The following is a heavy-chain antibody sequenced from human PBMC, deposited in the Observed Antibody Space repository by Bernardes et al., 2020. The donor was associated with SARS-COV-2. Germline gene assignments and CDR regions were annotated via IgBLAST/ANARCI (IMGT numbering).Heavy chain of an antibody. V-gene: IGHV3-7*03. Sequence: VGPLILSCAASGFTFSSYCMSWVRQAPGTGLAWVANIKQDGSEKYYVDSVKGRFTISRDNAKKSLYLQMNSLRAEDTAVYYCTRDTNPFRDDLLWGSYLDYWGQGTLVTVSS. J-gene: IGHJ4*02. CDR2: IKQDGSEK. CDR1: GFTFSSYC. D-gene: IGHD3-16*02. CDR3: TRDTNPFRDDLLWGSYLDY.